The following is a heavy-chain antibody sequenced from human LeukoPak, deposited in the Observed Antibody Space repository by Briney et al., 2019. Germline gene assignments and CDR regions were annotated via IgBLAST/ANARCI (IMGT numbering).Heavy chain of an antibody. CDR2: IYHSGST. D-gene: IGHD5-18*01. J-gene: IGHJ4*02. V-gene: IGHV4-4*02. CDR3: ASSRGYSYGYFDY. Sequence: SGTLSLTCAVSGGSISSSNWWSWVRQPPGKGLEWIGEIYHSGSTNYNPSLKSRATISVDKSKNQFSLKLSSVTAADTAVYYCASSRGYSYGYFDYWGQGTLVTVSS. CDR1: GGSISSSNW.